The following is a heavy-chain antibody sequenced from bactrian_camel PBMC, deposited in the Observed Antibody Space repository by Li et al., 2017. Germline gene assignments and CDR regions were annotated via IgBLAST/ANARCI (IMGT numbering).Heavy chain of an antibody. CDR3: VAGFWLTWELIAGTASIEY. J-gene: IGHJ4*01. V-gene: IGHV3S31*01. D-gene: IGHD6*01. CDR1: GHTDSIDSLIT. CDR2: FFGDGDST. Sequence: VQLVESGGDSVQAGGTLRLSCVASGHTDSIDSLITMGWLRQDPGKARKGIAVFFGDGDSTAYADSVKGRFTISRDKGKNTLYLQMNSLKPENTAMYYCVAGFWLTWELIAGTASIEYWGQGTQVTVS.